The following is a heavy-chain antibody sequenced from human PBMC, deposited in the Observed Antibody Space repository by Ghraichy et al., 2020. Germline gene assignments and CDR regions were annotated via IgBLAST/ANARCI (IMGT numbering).Heavy chain of an antibody. CDR3: AKKAPGPIAMLPDY. J-gene: IGHJ4*02. Sequence: GGSLRLSCAASGFTFSTYGMHWVRQAPGKGLEWVAVISYDGSNKYYADSVKGRFTISRDNSKNTLYLQMSSLRAEDTAVYYCAKKAPGPIAMLPDYWGQGTLVTVSS. V-gene: IGHV3-30*18. CDR2: ISYDGSNK. D-gene: IGHD3-10*01. CDR1: GFTFSTYG.